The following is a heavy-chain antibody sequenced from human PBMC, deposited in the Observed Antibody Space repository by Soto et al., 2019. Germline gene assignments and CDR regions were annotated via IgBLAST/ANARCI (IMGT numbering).Heavy chain of an antibody. J-gene: IGHJ5*02. D-gene: IGHD2-8*01. CDR1: GYPFTSYH. Sequence: QVQLVQSGAEVKKPGASVKVSCKAFGYPFTSYHITWVRQAPGQGLEWMGWINGHNGETNYAQKFQGRVSMTTHTSTSTAYMELRSLRSDDTAVYYCARYCTNGVCYHNWFAPWGHGTLVTVSS. CDR2: INGHNGET. CDR3: ARYCTNGVCYHNWFAP. V-gene: IGHV1-18*01.